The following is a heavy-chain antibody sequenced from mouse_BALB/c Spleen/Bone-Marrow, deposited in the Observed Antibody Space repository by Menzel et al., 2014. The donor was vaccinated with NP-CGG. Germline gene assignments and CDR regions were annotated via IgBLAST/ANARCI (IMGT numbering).Heavy chain of an antibody. J-gene: IGHJ1*01. CDR1: GFTFSTYA. D-gene: IGHD2-4*01. V-gene: IGHV5-9-3*01. CDR2: INTGGTYI. Sequence: EVKLVESGGGLVKPGGSLKLSCAASGFTFSTYAMSWVRQTSEKRLEWVATINTGGTYIYYADSVKGRFTISRDNAKNTLYLQMSSPRSEDTAMFYCARPRMITTYFDVWGAGTTVTVSS. CDR3: ARPRMITTYFDV.